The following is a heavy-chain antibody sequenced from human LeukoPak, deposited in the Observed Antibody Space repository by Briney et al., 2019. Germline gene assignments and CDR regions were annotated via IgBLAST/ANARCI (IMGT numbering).Heavy chain of an antibody. D-gene: IGHD2/OR15-2a*01. V-gene: IGHV4-4*07. CDR3: GSSMTRNNWFDP. J-gene: IGHJ5*02. CDR1: GDCISNSY. Sequence: SETLSLSCSVSGDCISNSYCTWVRQPGGRGLEWMWRIYASGATNYNPYIKSRVTMSVDTSKNQSSLKVSSVTAADTAVYYCGSSMTRNNWFDPWGQGTLVTVSS. CDR2: IYASGAT.